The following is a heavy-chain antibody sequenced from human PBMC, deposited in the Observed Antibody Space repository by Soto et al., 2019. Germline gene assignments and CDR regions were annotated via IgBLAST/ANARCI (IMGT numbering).Heavy chain of an antibody. V-gene: IGHV3-30*18. D-gene: IGHD3-9*01. CDR1: GFTFSSYG. J-gene: IGHJ4*02. CDR3: AEERRNYDILTGYTD. Sequence: QVQLVESGGGVVQPGRSLRLSCAASGFTFSSYGMHWVRQAPGKGLEWVAVISYDGSNKYYADSVKGRFTISRDNSKKSLYLQMNSLRAEDMAVYYCAEERRNYDILTGYTDWGQGTLVTVSS. CDR2: ISYDGSNK.